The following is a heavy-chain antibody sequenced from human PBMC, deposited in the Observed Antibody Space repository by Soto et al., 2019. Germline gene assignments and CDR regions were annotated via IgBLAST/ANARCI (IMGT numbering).Heavy chain of an antibody. Sequence: SETLSLTCTVSGGSISSGGYYWSWIRQHPGKGLEWIGYIYYSGSTYYNPSLKSRVTISVDTSKNQFSLKLSSVTAADTAVYYCARVRAATGVVPMDVWGKGTTVTVSS. CDR1: GGSISSGGYY. J-gene: IGHJ6*04. CDR2: IYYSGST. V-gene: IGHV4-31*03. D-gene: IGHD3-3*01. CDR3: ARVRAATGVVPMDV.